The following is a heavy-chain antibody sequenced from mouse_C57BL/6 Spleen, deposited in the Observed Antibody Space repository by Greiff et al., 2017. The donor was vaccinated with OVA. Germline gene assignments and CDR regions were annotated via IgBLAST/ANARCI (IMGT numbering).Heavy chain of an antibody. J-gene: IGHJ4*01. V-gene: IGHV1-52*01. CDR1: GYTFTSYW. CDR2: IDPSDSET. D-gene: IGHD2-1*01. CDR3: AREGNGNPYYAMDY. Sequence: VQLQQPGAELVRPGSSVKLSCKASGYTFTSYWMHWVKQRPIQGLEWIGNIDPSDSETHYNQKFKDKATLTVDKSSSTAYMQLSSLTSEDSAVYYCAREGNGNPYYAMDYWGQGTSVTVSS.